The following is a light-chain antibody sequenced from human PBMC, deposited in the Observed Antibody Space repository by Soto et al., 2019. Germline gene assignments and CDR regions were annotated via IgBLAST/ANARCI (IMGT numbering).Light chain of an antibody. Sequence: EIVLTQSPGTLSLSPGERATLSCRASQGVSSTYLAWYQQKPGQAPRLLIFGASNRATGIPDRFSASGSGTDFTLTISRLEPEDSAVYYCQQYGSSPPFTFRPGTKVDIK. CDR2: GAS. V-gene: IGKV3-20*01. CDR1: QGVSSTY. CDR3: QQYGSSPPFT. J-gene: IGKJ3*01.